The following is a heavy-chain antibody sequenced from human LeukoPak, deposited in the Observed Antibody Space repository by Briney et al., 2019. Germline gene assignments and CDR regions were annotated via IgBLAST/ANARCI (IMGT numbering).Heavy chain of an antibody. V-gene: IGHV3-11*05. J-gene: IGHJ4*02. D-gene: IGHD3-9*01. Sequence: GGSLRLSCAASGFTFSDHYMAWIRQAPGKGLEWVSYITSSGYTNYAGSVKGRFTISRDNAKNSLYLQMNSLRAEDTAVYYCARASYDILTGYFDYWGQGTLVTVSS. CDR2: ITSSGYT. CDR1: GFTFSDHY. CDR3: ARASYDILTGYFDY.